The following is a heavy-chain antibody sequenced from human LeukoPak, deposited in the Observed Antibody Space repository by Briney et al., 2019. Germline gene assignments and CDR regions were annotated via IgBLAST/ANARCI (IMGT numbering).Heavy chain of an antibody. V-gene: IGHV4-59*01. J-gene: IGHJ4*02. CDR2: IYYSGST. CDR1: GGPISSYY. D-gene: IGHD3-10*01. CDR3: AREADIGSTFDY. Sequence: PSETLSLTCTVSGGPISSYYCSWIRQPPGKGLEWIGYIYYSGSTNYNPSLKSRVTISVDTSKNQFSLKLSSVTAADTAVYYCAREADIGSTFDYWGQGTLVTVSS.